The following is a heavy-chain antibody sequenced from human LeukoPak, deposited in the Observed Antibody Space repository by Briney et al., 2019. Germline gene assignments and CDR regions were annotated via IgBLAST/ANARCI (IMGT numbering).Heavy chain of an antibody. Sequence: PGGSLRLSCAASGLTSSDFWMHWVRQPPGKGLVWVALVKGDGRTTYADSVKGRFTISRDNAKNTLYLQMNSLRADDSGVYYCATGHSYGYDYWGQGVLVTVSS. V-gene: IGHV3-74*01. CDR1: GLTSSDFW. D-gene: IGHD5-18*01. CDR2: VKGDGRTT. CDR3: ATGHSYGYDY. J-gene: IGHJ4*02.